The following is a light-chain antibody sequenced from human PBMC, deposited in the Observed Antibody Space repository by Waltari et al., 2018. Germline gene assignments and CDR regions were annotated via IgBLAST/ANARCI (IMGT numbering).Light chain of an antibody. J-gene: IGLJ3*02. CDR3: AAWDDSLNGHWV. V-gene: IGLV1-44*01. CDR1: SSNIGSNT. Sequence: QSVLTQPPSASGTPGQRVTISCSGSSSNIGSNTVNWYQQLPGTAPKLRIYSNNQRPSGVPDRFSGCKSGTSASLAISGLQSEDEADYYCAAWDDSLNGHWVFGGGTKLTVL. CDR2: SNN.